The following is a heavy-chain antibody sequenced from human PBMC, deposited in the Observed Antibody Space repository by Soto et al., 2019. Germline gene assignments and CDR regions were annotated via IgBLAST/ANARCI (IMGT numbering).Heavy chain of an antibody. CDR1: GFMFSAYW. CDR3: ARDFYGGYTYGPGDY. J-gene: IGHJ4*02. D-gene: IGHD5-18*01. CDR2: IHGDGGKI. V-gene: IGHV3-7*01. Sequence: GGSLRLSCAASGFMFSAYWMSWIRQAPGKGLEWVANIHGDGGKIYYVDSVKGRFTISRDNAKRSLYLQMNSLRAEDTAVYYCARDFYGGYTYGPGDYWGQGALVTVSS.